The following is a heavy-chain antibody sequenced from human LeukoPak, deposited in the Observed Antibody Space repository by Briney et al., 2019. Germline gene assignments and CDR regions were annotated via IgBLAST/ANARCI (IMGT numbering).Heavy chain of an antibody. CDR3: ARLAGTDAFDV. CDR1: GGSTSTYY. CDR2: IYTSGNT. J-gene: IGHJ3*01. D-gene: IGHD6-19*01. V-gene: IGHV4-4*07. Sequence: PSETLSLTCTGSGGSTSTYYWSWIRQPAGKGLEWIGRIYTSGNTNYNPSLKSRVTMSVDTSKNQFSLKLSSVTAADTAVYYCARLAGTDAFDVWGQGTMVTVSS.